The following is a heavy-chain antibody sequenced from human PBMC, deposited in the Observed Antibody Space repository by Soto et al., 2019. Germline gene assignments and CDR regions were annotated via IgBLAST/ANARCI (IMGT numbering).Heavy chain of an antibody. CDR2: ISGSGGST. J-gene: IGHJ4*02. CDR1: GFTFSNYA. Sequence: EVQLLGSGGGLVQPGGSLRLSCAASGFTFSNYAVTWVRQAPGKGLEWVSTISGSGGSTYYADSVKGRFTISRDNSKNTLYLQMNSLRAEDTAVYYCAKDQGSSWYEIDYWGQGTLGTVSS. V-gene: IGHV3-23*01. D-gene: IGHD6-13*01. CDR3: AKDQGSSWYEIDY.